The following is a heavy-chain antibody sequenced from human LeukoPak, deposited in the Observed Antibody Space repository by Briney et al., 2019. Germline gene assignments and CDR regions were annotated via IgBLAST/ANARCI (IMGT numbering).Heavy chain of an antibody. D-gene: IGHD5-24*01. V-gene: IGHV4-59*01. CDR1: GGSISGYY. CDR3: ARGNGYNYY. Sequence: PSETLSLTCTVSGGSISGYYWSWIRQPPGKGLGWIGYSSYSGSTNYNPSLKSRVTISVDTSKNQFSLKLSSVTAADTAVYYCARGNGYNYYWGQGTLVTVSS. CDR2: SSYSGST. J-gene: IGHJ4*02.